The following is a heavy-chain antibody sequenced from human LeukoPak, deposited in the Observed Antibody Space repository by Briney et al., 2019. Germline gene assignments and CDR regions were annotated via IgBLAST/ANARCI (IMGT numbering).Heavy chain of an antibody. CDR2: ISYDGSNK. CDR3: AKDPGYYDSSGWAPGAFDI. Sequence: GRSLRLSCAASGFTFSSYGMHWVRQAPGKGLEWVAVISYDGSNKYYADSVKGRFTISRDNSKNTLYLQMNSLRAEDTAVYYCAKDPGYYDSSGWAPGAFDIWGQGTMVTVSS. V-gene: IGHV3-30*18. J-gene: IGHJ3*02. D-gene: IGHD3-22*01. CDR1: GFTFSSYG.